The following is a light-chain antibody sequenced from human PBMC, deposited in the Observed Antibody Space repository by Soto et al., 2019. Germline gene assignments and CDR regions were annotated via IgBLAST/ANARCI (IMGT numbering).Light chain of an antibody. CDR1: TSNIGGYH. CDR3: AVWDDSLNGHLI. V-gene: IGLV1-44*01. J-gene: IGLJ2*01. CDR2: TQN. Sequence: QSVLSQPPSASGTPGQTVTISCSGGTSNIGGYHVHWYRQFPGTAPQLLICTQNQRPSGVPDRFSGSQSGTAASLAISGLQYDDEADYYCAVWDDSLNGHLIFGGGTQLTVL.